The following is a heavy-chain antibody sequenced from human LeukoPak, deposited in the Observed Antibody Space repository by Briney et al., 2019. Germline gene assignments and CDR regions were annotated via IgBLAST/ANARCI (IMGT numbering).Heavy chain of an antibody. V-gene: IGHV3-48*04. CDR3: ARDTRGESDY. Sequence: GGSLRLSCAASGFTFRTYGMNWVRQAPGKGLEWISYINSNSDTVHYSNSVEGRFTISRDNAKNSLYLPMNSLRAEDTAMYYCARDTRGESDYWGHGTLVTVSS. J-gene: IGHJ4*01. CDR1: GFTFRTYG. D-gene: IGHD2-2*01. CDR2: INSNSDTV.